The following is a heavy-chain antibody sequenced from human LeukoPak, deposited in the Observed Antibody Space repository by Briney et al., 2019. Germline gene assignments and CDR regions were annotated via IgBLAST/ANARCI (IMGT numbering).Heavy chain of an antibody. J-gene: IGHJ4*02. CDR3: ARAGLGYYGSGSQTSRYYFDY. D-gene: IGHD3-10*01. V-gene: IGHV3-33*01. Sequence: PGRSLRLSCAASGFTFSSYGMHWVRQAPGKGLEGVAVIWYDGSNKYYADSVKGRFTISRDNSKNTLYLQMNSLRAEDTAVYYCARAGLGYYGSGSQTSRYYFDYWGQGTLVTVSS. CDR1: GFTFSSYG. CDR2: IWYDGSNK.